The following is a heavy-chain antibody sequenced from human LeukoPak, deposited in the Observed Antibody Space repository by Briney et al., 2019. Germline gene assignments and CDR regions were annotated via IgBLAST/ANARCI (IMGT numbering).Heavy chain of an antibody. CDR1: GFTFSSYS. CDR2: ISSSSSYI. J-gene: IGHJ3*02. V-gene: IGHV3-21*01. CDR3: ARGGRGSYSYAFDI. D-gene: IGHD1-26*01. Sequence: PGGSLRLSCAASGFTFSSYSMNWVRQAPGKGLEWVSSISSSSSYIYYADSVKGRFTISRDNAKNSLYLQMNSLRAEDTAVYYCARGGRGSYSYAFDIWGQGTMVTVSS.